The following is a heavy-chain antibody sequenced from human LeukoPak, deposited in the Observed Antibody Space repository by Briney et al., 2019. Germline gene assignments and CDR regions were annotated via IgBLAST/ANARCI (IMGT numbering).Heavy chain of an antibody. D-gene: IGHD6-6*01. CDR2: IYHSGSA. CDR1: GYSISSDDY. J-gene: IGHJ6*03. CDR3: ARERVIAARRYYYMDV. V-gene: IGHV4-38-2*02. Sequence: SETLSLTCTVSGYSISSDDYWGWLRRPPGKGLEWIGTIYHSGSAYYNPSLKSRVTISVDTSKNQFSLKLSSVTAADTAVYYCARERVIAARRYYYMDVWGKGTTVTVSS.